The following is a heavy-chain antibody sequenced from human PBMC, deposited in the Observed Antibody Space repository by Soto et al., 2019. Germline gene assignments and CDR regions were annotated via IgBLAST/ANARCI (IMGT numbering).Heavy chain of an antibody. CDR2: ISLYSDGT. CDR3: ARVVPGAEAWFGP. V-gene: IGHV1-18*01. J-gene: IGHJ5*02. CDR1: GYTFSNYG. Sequence: QVQLVQSGGEVKRPGASVKVSCKTSGYTFSNYGITWVRQAPGQPLEWLGWISLYSDGTNYAQKFQGRDSMTTDTSTTTAYMELRSLRSDDTAVYYCARVVPGAEAWFGPWGKGTLVTVSS. D-gene: IGHD2-2*01.